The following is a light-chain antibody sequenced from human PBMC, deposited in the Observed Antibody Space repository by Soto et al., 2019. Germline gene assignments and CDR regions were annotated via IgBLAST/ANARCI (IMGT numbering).Light chain of an antibody. CDR1: SSDVGGYNF. CDR3: SSYAGSNNRV. CDR2: DVN. V-gene: IGLV2-8*01. J-gene: IGLJ3*02. Sequence: QSALTQPPSASGSPGQSLTISCTGTSSDVGGYNFVSWYQQHPGKAPKLMISDVNRRPSGVPDRFSGSKSGNTASLTVSGLQAVDEADYYCSSYAGSNNRVFGGGTKLTVL.